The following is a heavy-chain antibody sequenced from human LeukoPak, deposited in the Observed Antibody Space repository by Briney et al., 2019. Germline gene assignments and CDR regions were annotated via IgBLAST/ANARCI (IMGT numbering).Heavy chain of an antibody. CDR3: AKWPLDGYSSGWYYFDY. CDR2: ISYDGSNK. CDR1: GFTFSSYG. D-gene: IGHD6-19*01. J-gene: IGHJ4*02. V-gene: IGHV3-30*18. Sequence: GGSLRLSCAASGFTFSSYGMHWVRQAPGKGLEWVAVISYDGSNKYYADSVKGRFTISRDNSKNTLYLQMNSLRAEDTAVYYCAKWPLDGYSSGWYYFDYWGQGTLVTVSS.